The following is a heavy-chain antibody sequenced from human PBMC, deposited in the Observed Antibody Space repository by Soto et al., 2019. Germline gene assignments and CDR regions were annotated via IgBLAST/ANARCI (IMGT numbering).Heavy chain of an antibody. V-gene: IGHV1-18*01. CDR1: GYTFTSYG. CDR2: ISAYNGNT. D-gene: IGHD1-7*01. CDR3: AREREYHWNYNWFDP. J-gene: IGHJ5*02. Sequence: QVQLVQSGAEVKKPGASVKVSCKASGYTFTSYGISWVRQAPGQGLEWMGWISAYNGNTNFAQKLQGRVTMTTETSTGTAYRELRSLRSDDTAVYYCAREREYHWNYNWFDPWGQGTLVTVSS.